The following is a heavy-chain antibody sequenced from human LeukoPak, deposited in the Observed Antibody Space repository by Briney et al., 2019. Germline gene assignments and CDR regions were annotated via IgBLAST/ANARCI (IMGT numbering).Heavy chain of an antibody. CDR2: IYYSGST. CDR3: ARDLGGSYYYFDY. Sequence: SETLSLTCTVSGGSISSYYWSWIRQPPGKGLEWIGYIYYSGSTNYNPSLKSRVTISVDTSKNQFPLKLSSVTAADTAVYYCARDLGGSYYYFDYWGQGTLFTVSS. D-gene: IGHD1-26*01. J-gene: IGHJ4*02. V-gene: IGHV4-59*01. CDR1: GGSISSYY.